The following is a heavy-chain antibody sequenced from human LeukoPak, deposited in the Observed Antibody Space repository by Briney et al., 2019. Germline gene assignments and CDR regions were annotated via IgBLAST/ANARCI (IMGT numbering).Heavy chain of an antibody. CDR3: ARDPNHYYDSSGYYGDY. CDR2: INTNTGNP. J-gene: IGHJ4*02. D-gene: IGHD3-22*01. CDR1: GYTFTNFA. V-gene: IGHV7-4-1*02. Sequence: GASVTVSCKASGYTFTNFAMNWVRQAPGQGLERMGWINTNTGNPTYAQGFTGRFVFSLDTSVSTAYLQISSLKAEDTAVYYCARDPNHYYDSSGYYGDYWGQGTLVTVSS.